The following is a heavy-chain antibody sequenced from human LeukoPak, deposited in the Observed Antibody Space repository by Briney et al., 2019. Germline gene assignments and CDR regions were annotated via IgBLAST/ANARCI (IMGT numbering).Heavy chain of an antibody. CDR1: GSSISSGYY. D-gene: IGHD3-22*01. CDR3: ARHTYDSSGYYYVDY. J-gene: IGHJ4*02. V-gene: IGHV4-38-2*01. Sequence: SETLSLTCAVSGSSISSGYYWGWIRQPPGKGLEWIGSISHSGSTYYNPSLKSRVTISVDTSKDQFSLKLSSVTAADTAVYYCARHTYDSSGYYYVDYGGQGTLVTVSS. CDR2: ISHSGST.